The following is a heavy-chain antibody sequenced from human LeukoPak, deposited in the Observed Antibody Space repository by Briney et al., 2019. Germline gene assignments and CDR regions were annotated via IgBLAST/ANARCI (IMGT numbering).Heavy chain of an antibody. J-gene: IGHJ3*02. Sequence: SETLSLTCTVSGDSITTTNYYWGWIRQPPGKGPEWIGNIFYSGSTYYSPSLKSRVTISLDTSRNQFSLKLNSVTAADTAVYYCARGIYDSSGYYYGPEAFDIWGQGTMVTVSS. D-gene: IGHD3-22*01. CDR3: ARGIYDSSGYYYGPEAFDI. CDR2: IFYSGST. V-gene: IGHV4-39*07. CDR1: GDSITTTNYY.